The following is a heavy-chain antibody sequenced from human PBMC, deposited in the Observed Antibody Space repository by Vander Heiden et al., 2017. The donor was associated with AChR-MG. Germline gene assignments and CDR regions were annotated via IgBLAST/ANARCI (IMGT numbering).Heavy chain of an antibody. J-gene: IGHJ6*02. CDR2: IYYSGST. Sequence: QLHLQESGPGLVQPSEALSPTCTVSGGPICSTSYYGGWSGQTPGKGLEWIGSIYYSGSTYYSPSLKSRVTMSVDTSKNQFSLKLSSVSAADTAVYYCARHGKWETGGMDVWGQGTTVTVSS. D-gene: IGHD1-26*01. CDR3: ARHGKWETGGMDV. CDR1: GGPICSTSYY. V-gene: IGHV4-39*01.